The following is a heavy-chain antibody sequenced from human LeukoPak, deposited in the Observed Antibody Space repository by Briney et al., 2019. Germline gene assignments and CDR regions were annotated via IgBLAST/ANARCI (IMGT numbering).Heavy chain of an antibody. CDR1: GCTFTSYG. CDR3: ARDPGIAAAGLYNYYGMDV. Sequence: ASVKVSCKASGCTFTSYGISWVRQAPGQGLEWMGWISGYNGNTNYAQKLQGRVTLTTDTSTSTAYMELWSLRSDDTAVYYCARDPGIAAAGLYNYYGMDVWGQGTTVTVSS. CDR2: ISGYNGNT. V-gene: IGHV1-18*01. J-gene: IGHJ6*02. D-gene: IGHD6-13*01.